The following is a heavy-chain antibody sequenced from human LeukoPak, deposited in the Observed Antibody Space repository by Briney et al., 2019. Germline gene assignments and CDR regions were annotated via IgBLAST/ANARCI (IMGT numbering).Heavy chain of an antibody. J-gene: IGHJ4*02. Sequence: PGGSLRLSCAASGFTLSNYAMNWVRQAPGKGLEWVSSISSSSTYIYYTDSVKGRFTISRDNAKHSLYLQMNSRSAEDTAVYYCARDLDTAVAGSWGYWGQGTLVTVSS. CDR1: GFTLSNYA. CDR2: ISSSSTYI. D-gene: IGHD5-18*01. CDR3: ARDLDTAVAGSWGY. V-gene: IGHV3-21*01.